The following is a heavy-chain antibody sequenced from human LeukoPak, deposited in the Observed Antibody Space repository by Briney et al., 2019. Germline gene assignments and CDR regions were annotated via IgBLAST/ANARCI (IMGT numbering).Heavy chain of an antibody. CDR2: IYYSGST. CDR3: ARGSQIVANWFDP. J-gene: IGHJ5*02. CDR1: GGSISSSTYY. D-gene: IGHD5-12*01. V-gene: IGHV4-61*05. Sequence: SETLSLTCTVPGGSISSSTYYWGWVRQPPGKGLEWIGYIYYSGSTNYNPSLKSRVTISVDTSKNQFSLKLSSVTAADTAVYYCARGSQIVANWFDPWGQGTLVTVSS.